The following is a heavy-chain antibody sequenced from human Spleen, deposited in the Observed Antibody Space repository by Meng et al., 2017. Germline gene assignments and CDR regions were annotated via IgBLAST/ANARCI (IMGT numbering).Heavy chain of an antibody. J-gene: IGHJ6*02. CDR2: INPNSGGT. Sequence: ASVKVSCKASGYTFTGYYMHWVRQAPGQGLEWMGRINPNSGGTNYAQKFQGRVTMTRDTSISTAYMELSRLRSDDTAVYYCASSVVVAGKYYYYYYGMDVWGQGTTVTVSS. CDR1: GYTFTGYY. V-gene: IGHV1-2*06. CDR3: ASSVVVAGKYYYYYYGMDV. D-gene: IGHD2-15*01.